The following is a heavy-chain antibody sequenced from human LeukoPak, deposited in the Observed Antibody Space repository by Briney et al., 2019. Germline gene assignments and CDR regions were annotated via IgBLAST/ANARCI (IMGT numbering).Heavy chain of an antibody. CDR2: IYYSGST. V-gene: IGHV4-59*01. CDR3: ARDRSGWYF. D-gene: IGHD6-19*01. Sequence: SETLSLTCTVPGGSISSYYWSWIRQPPGKGLEWIGYIYYSGSTKYNPSLKSRVTISVDTSKNQFSLKLTSVTAADTAVYYCARDRSGWYFWGQGTLVTVSS. CDR1: GGSISSYY. J-gene: IGHJ4*02.